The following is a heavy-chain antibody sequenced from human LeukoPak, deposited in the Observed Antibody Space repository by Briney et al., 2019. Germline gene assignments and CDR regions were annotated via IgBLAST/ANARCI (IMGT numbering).Heavy chain of an antibody. V-gene: IGHV3-7*01. CDR2: IKQDGSEK. J-gene: IGHJ6*02. Sequence: AGGSLRLSCAASGFTFSSYWMSWVCQAPGKGLEWVANIKQDGSEKYYVDSVKGRFTISRDNAKNSLYLQMNSLRAEDTAVYYCARVLRYFDWTYYYGMDVWGQGTTVTVSS. CDR1: GFTFSSYW. CDR3: ARVLRYFDWTYYYGMDV. D-gene: IGHD3-9*01.